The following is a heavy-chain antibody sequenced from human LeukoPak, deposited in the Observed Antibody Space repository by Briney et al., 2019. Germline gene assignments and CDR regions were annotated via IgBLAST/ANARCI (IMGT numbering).Heavy chain of an antibody. CDR3: AKDKALSPDYYGSGSYPGGYGMDV. J-gene: IGHJ6*02. CDR1: GFTFSSYA. V-gene: IGHV3-74*01. Sequence: GGSLRLSCAASGFTFSSYAMTWVRQAPGKGLVWVSRINSDGSSTSYADSVKGRFTISRDNAKNSLYLQMNSLRAEDTALYYCAKDKALSPDYYGSGSYPGGYGMDVWGQGTTVTVSS. D-gene: IGHD3-10*01. CDR2: INSDGSST.